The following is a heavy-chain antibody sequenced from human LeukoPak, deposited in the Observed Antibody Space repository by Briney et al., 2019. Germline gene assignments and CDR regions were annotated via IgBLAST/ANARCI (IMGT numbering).Heavy chain of an antibody. CDR3: ARVVRMGQYQLYYYYMDV. CDR2: IIPIFGTA. J-gene: IGHJ6*03. D-gene: IGHD2-2*01. Sequence: GASVKVSCKASGGTFSSYAISWVRQAPGQGLEWMGGIIPIFGTANYAQKFQGRVTITADESTSTAYMELSSLRSEDTAVYYCARVVRMGQYQLYYYYMDVWGKGTTVTISS. CDR1: GGTFSSYA. V-gene: IGHV1-69*13.